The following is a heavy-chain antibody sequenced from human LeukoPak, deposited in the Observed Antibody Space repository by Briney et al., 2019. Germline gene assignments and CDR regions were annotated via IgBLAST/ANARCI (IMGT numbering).Heavy chain of an antibody. CDR1: GFSLSTSGMC. Sequence: SGPTLVNPTQTLTLTCTFSGFSLSTSGMCVSWIRQPPGKALEWLALIDWDDDKYYSTSLKTRLTISKDTSKNQVVLTMPHMDPVDTATYHCARVLCIAAAGPDDYWGQGTLVTVSS. J-gene: IGHJ4*02. CDR3: ARVLCIAAAGPDDY. CDR2: IDWDDDK. D-gene: IGHD6-13*01. V-gene: IGHV2-70*01.